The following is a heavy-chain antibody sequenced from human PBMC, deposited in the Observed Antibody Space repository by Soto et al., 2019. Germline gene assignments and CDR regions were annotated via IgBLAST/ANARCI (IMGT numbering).Heavy chain of an antibody. CDR3: ARADYGDYVLVGAFDI. Sequence: GASLKVSCKASGYTFTIYGISWVRQAPGQGLEWMGWISAYNGNTNYAQKLQGRVTMTTDTSTSTAYMELRSLRSDDTAVYYCARADYGDYVLVGAFDIWGQGTMVTVSS. CDR2: ISAYNGNT. CDR1: GYTFTIYG. D-gene: IGHD4-17*01. J-gene: IGHJ3*02. V-gene: IGHV1-18*01.